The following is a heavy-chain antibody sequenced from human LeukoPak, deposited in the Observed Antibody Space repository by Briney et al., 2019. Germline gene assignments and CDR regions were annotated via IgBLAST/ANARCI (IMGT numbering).Heavy chain of an antibody. D-gene: IGHD3-16*01. CDR1: GLTFSNYG. J-gene: IGHJ4*02. CDR3: AKMMSRFIDY. Sequence: GGSLRLSCAASGLTFSNYGMSWVRQAPGKGLEWVSRISDSGGSTNYADSVKGRFTISRDNSKNTLYLQMNSLRAEDTAVYYCAKMMSRFIDYWGQGTLV. V-gene: IGHV3-23*01. CDR2: ISDSGGST.